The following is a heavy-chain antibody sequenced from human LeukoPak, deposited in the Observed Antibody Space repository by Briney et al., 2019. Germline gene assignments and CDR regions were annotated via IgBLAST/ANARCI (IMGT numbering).Heavy chain of an antibody. J-gene: IGHJ6*03. CDR1: GYTFTSYG. CDR3: ARWNYDFWSGTYYYYMDV. D-gene: IGHD3-3*01. CDR2: INPSNDDT. V-gene: IGHV1-18*01. Sequence: ASVKVSCKASGYTFTSYGISWVRQAPGQGLEWMGWINPSNDDTKYSQKFQGRVTITRDTSASTAYMELSSLRSEDTAVYYCARWNYDFWSGTYYYYMDVWGKGTTVTVSS.